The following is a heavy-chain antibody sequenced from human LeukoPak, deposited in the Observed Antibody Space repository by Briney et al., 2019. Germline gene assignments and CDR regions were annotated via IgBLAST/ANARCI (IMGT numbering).Heavy chain of an antibody. Sequence: ASVKVSCKASGGTFSSYAISWVRQAPGQGLEWMGGIIPIFGTANYAQKFQGRVTITTDESTSTAYMELSSLRSEDTAVYYCAWGYSIEDYYFDYWGQGTLVTVSS. V-gene: IGHV1-69*05. J-gene: IGHJ4*02. CDR1: GGTFSSYA. D-gene: IGHD6-13*01. CDR2: IIPIFGTA. CDR3: AWGYSIEDYYFDY.